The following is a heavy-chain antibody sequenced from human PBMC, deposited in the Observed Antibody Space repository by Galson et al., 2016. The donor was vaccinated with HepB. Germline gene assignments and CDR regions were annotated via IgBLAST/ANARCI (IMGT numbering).Heavy chain of an antibody. CDR1: GLTFSHAW. CDR2: IRSKTYSETT. V-gene: IGHV3-15*01. D-gene: IGHD2-8*01. Sequence: SLRLSCAASGLTFSHAWMSWVRQAPGKGLEWIGRIRSKTYSETTDYAAPVKGRFTISRDDSKNTLFLQMNSLKIEDKDVYYCTTEDDIYCTNDVCYSAYFHYWGQGTLVTVSS. J-gene: IGHJ4*02. CDR3: TTEDDIYCTNDVCYSAYFHY.